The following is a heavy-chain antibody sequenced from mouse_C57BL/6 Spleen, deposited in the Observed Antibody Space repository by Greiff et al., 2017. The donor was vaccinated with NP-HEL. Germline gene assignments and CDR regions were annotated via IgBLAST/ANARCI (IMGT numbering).Heavy chain of an antibody. CDR2: ISSGSSTI. V-gene: IGHV5-17*01. Sequence: EVQLVESGGGLVKPGGSLKLSCAASGFTFSDYGMHWVRQAPEKGLEWVAYISSGSSTIYYADTVKGRFTISRDNAKNTLFLQMTRLRSVDTAMYYCAMYVYDGGDYYAMDYWGQGTSVTVSS. CDR3: AMYVYDGGDYYAMDY. J-gene: IGHJ4*01. D-gene: IGHD2-2*01. CDR1: GFTFSDYG.